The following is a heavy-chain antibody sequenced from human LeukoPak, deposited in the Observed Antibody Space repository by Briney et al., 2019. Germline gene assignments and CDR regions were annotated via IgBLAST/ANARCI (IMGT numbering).Heavy chain of an antibody. V-gene: IGHV3-53*01. D-gene: IGHD5-18*01. CDR1: GFTVSSNY. CDR3: ASKEYSYGHGADY. J-gene: IGHJ4*02. Sequence: PGGSLRLSCAASGFTVSSNYMSWVRQAPGKGLEWVSVIYSGGSTYYADSVKGRFTISRDNSKNTLYLQMNSLRAEDTAVYYCASKEYSYGHGADYWGQGTLVTVSS. CDR2: IYSGGST.